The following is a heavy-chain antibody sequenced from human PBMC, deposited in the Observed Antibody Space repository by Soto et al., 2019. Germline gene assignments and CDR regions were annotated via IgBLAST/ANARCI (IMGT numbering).Heavy chain of an antibody. D-gene: IGHD6-6*01. J-gene: IGHJ5*02. CDR1: GYTTTSYG. Sequence: GASVKVSCKDSGYTTTSYGISWVRQDPGQGLEWMGWISAYNGSTNYAQKLQGRVTMTTDTSTSTAYMELRSLRSDDTAVYYCARSQLVGPNWFDPWGQGTLVTVSS. V-gene: IGHV1-18*01. CDR2: ISAYNGST. CDR3: ARSQLVGPNWFDP.